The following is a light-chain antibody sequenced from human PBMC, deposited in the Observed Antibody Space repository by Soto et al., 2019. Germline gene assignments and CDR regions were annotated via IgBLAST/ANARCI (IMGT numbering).Light chain of an antibody. J-gene: IGKJ4*01. CDR3: QQYNNWHPLT. CDR1: QSVSSN. CDR2: GAS. V-gene: IGKV3-15*01. Sequence: EIVMTQSPATLSVSPGERATLSCRASQSVSSNLAWYQQKPGQAPRLLIYGASTRATGIPARFSGSGSGTDFHLTISSLQSEDFAVYYCQQYNNWHPLTFGGGTKVEIK.